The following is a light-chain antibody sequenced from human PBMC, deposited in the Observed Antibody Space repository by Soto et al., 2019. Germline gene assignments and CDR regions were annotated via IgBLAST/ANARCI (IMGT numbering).Light chain of an antibody. CDR1: QSINRH. CDR2: DAS. Sequence: EIVLTQSPSTLSLSPGERATLSFRASQSINRHLAWYRQKPGQAPRLLIYDASNRATGIPDRFSGSGSGTDFTLTISSLEPEDFGVYYCQQRSNVHPVNLGGGTKV. CDR3: QQRSNVHPVN. J-gene: IGKJ4*01. V-gene: IGKV3-11*01.